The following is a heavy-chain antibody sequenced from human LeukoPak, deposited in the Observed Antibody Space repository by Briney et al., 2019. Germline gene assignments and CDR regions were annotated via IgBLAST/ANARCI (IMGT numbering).Heavy chain of an antibody. CDR1: GFTFDNSA. J-gene: IGHJ5*01. CDR3: AKDGGVSGLNWFDS. CDR2: INWDGTNT. D-gene: IGHD3-16*01. Sequence: GGSLRLSCLASGFTFDNSAMHWVRHAPGKGLEWVSLINWDGTNTLYANSVRGRFTISRDNNINSLYPHMNNLRLEDSAVYYCAKDGGVSGLNWFDSWGQGTLVTVSS. V-gene: IGHV3-43D*04.